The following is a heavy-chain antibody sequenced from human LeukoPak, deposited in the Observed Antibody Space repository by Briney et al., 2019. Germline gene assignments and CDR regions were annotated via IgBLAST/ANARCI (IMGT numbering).Heavy chain of an antibody. Sequence: ASVKVSCKASGYTFTSYGISWVRQVPGQGLEWMGWISAYNGNTNYAQKLQGRVTMTTDTSTSTAYMELRSLRSDDTAVDECARDRGIYGGFGTYLFRMDVWGQGTTVTVSS. V-gene: IGHV1-18*01. D-gene: IGHD4-23*01. CDR1: GYTFTSYG. CDR3: ARDRGIYGGFGTYLFRMDV. CDR2: ISAYNGNT. J-gene: IGHJ6*02.